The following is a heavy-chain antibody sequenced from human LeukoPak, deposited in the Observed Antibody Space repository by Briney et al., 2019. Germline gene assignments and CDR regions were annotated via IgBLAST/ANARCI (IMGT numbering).Heavy chain of an antibody. J-gene: IGHJ3*02. Sequence: GAPVKVSCKASGYTFTGYYMHWVRQAPGQGLEWMGWINPNSGGTNYAQKFQGRVTMTRDTSISTAYMELSRLRSDDTAVYYCASRDGYSSGWSDAFDIWGQGTMVTVSS. V-gene: IGHV1-2*02. CDR1: GYTFTGYY. CDR3: ASRDGYSSGWSDAFDI. D-gene: IGHD6-19*01. CDR2: INPNSGGT.